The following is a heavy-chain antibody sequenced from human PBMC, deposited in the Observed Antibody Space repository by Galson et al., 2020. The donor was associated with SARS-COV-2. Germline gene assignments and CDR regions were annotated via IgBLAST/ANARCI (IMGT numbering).Heavy chain of an antibody. D-gene: IGHD6-19*01. CDR2: IFYDGRDK. CDR1: GFTFINHA. V-gene: IGHV3-33*01. Sequence: GKSLKTPCPAPGFTFINHAMHWFRQAQGKGLDWVAQIFYDGRDKYYGDSGIGRFTISRDSSKNTVYLQMNNLRADDTAVYYGARDGQLSSGWAFDSWGQGTLGTVSS. CDR3: ARDGQLSSGWAFDS. J-gene: IGHJ4*02.